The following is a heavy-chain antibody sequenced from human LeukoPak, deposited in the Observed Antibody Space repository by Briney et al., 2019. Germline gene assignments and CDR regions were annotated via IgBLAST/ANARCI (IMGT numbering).Heavy chain of an antibody. CDR2: IYYSGST. CDR1: GGSISSYY. V-gene: IGHV4-59*08. J-gene: IGHJ4*02. CDR3: ARQDGLEXYXDY. D-gene: IGHD5-24*01. Sequence: SETLSLTCTVSGGSISSYYWSWIRQPPGKGLEWIGYIYYSGSTNYNPSLKSRVTISVDTSKNQFSLKLSSVTAADTAVYYCARQDGLEXYXDYWGQGXLVTVSS.